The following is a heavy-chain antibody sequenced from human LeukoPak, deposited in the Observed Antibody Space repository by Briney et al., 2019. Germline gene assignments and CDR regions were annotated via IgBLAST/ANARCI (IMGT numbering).Heavy chain of an antibody. CDR1: GFTFSSYG. V-gene: IGHV3-33*06. CDR3: AKASDYYDSSGYYDY. CDR2: IWYDGSNK. D-gene: IGHD3-22*01. Sequence: PGRSLRPSCAASGFTFSSYGMHWVRQAPGKGLEWVAVIWYDGSNKYYADSVKGRFTISRDNSKNTLYLQMNSLRAEDTAVYYCAKASDYYDSSGYYDYWGQGTLVTVSS. J-gene: IGHJ4*02.